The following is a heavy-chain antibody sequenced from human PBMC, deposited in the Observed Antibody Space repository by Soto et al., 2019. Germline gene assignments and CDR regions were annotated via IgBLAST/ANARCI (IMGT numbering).Heavy chain of an antibody. CDR3: EKGVPGIAGAGTGHFQH. Sequence: EVQLLESGGGLVQPGGSLRLSCAASGFTFSSYAMSWVRQAPGKGLEWVSGISGSGDSTYYADSVKGRFTISRDNSKNXXDLQMNSLRAEDTAVYYCEKGVPGIAGAGTGHFQHWGQGTLVTVSS. J-gene: IGHJ1*01. CDR2: ISGSGDST. CDR1: GFTFSSYA. V-gene: IGHV3-23*01. D-gene: IGHD6-19*01.